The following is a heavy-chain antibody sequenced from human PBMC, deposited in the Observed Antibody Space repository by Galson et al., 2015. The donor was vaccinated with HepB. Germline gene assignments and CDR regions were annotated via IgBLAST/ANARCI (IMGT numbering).Heavy chain of an antibody. D-gene: IGHD3-10*01. J-gene: IGHJ4*02. V-gene: IGHV4-34*01. Sequence: TLSLTCAVYGGSLSGYYWSWIRQPPGKGLEWIGEINHSGSTNYNPSLKSRVTISVDTSKNQFSLKLSSVAAADTAVYYCARDSMVRGYFDYWGQGTLVTVSS. CDR3: ARDSMVRGYFDY. CDR2: INHSGST. CDR1: GGSLSGYY.